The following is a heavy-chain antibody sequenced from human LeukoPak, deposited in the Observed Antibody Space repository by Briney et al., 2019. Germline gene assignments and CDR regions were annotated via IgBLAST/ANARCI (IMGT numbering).Heavy chain of an antibody. V-gene: IGHV3-23*01. CDR2: ISDSGGST. J-gene: IGHJ4*02. Sequence: PGGSLRLSCAAAGLTFSSYAMSWVRQAPGKGLEWVSTISDSGGSTYYADSVKGRFTMSSDDSKTTLYLQMNSLRAEDTAVYYWAKDRGIVGAEYFDYWGQGTLVTVSS. CDR1: GLTFSSYA. CDR3: AKDRGIVGAEYFDY. D-gene: IGHD1-26*01.